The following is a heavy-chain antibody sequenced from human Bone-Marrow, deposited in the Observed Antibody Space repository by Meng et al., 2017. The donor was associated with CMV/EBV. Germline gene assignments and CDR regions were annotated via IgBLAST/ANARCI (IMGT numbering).Heavy chain of an antibody. J-gene: IGHJ6*02. V-gene: IGHV3-23*01. CDR3: TKEGYVVVREGWGMDV. Sequence: GESLKISCAASGFTFSSYSMNRVRQAPGKGLEWVSSITTNGRNAYYADSVKGRFTLSRDNSKNTLFLQMHSLRAEDTAVYYCTKEGYVVVREGWGMDVWGQGTTVTVSS. D-gene: IGHD2-21*01. CDR1: GFTFSSYS. CDR2: ITTNGRNA.